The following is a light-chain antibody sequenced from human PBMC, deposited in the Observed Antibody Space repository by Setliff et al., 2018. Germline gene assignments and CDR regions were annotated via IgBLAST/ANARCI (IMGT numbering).Light chain of an antibody. Sequence: QSVLTQPPSASGSPGQSVTISCTGTSSDVGAYKYVSWYQQHPGKAPKLMIYEVTRRPSGVPDRFSGSKSGNTASLTVSGPQAEDEADYYCSSYAGSNKLVFGTGTKVTVL. CDR3: SSYAGSNKLV. V-gene: IGLV2-8*01. CDR1: SSDVGAYKY. J-gene: IGLJ1*01. CDR2: EVT.